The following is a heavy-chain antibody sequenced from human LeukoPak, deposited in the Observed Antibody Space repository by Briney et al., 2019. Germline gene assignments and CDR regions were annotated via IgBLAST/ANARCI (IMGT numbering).Heavy chain of an antibody. J-gene: IGHJ3*02. Sequence: GGSLRLSCAASGFTVSSNYMTWVRQAPGKGLEWVSVIYSGGNTYYADSVKGRFTISRDSSKNTLYLQMNSLRAEDTAVYYCARRYYDFWSGYSSTEDAFDIWGQGKMVTVSS. V-gene: IGHV3-53*01. CDR2: IYSGGNT. D-gene: IGHD3-3*01. CDR1: GFTVSSNY. CDR3: ARRYYDFWSGYSSTEDAFDI.